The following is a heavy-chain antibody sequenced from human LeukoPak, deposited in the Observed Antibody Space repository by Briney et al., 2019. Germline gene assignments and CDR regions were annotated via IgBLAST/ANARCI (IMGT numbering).Heavy chain of an antibody. D-gene: IGHD3-9*01. V-gene: IGHV3-64*01. J-gene: IGHJ4*02. CDR3: ARDRESYYDILTGQIGTAYFDY. CDR2: ISSNGGST. Sequence: SGGSLSLSCAASGFTLSSSAMHWVCQAPGKGLEYVSAISSNGGSTYYANSVKGRFTISRDNSKNTLYLQMGSLRAEDMAVYYCARDRESYYDILTGQIGTAYFDYWGQGTLVTVSS. CDR1: GFTLSSSA.